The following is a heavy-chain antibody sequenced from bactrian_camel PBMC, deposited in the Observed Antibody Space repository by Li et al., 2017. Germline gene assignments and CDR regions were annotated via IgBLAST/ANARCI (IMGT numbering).Heavy chain of an antibody. V-gene: IGHV3S55*01. Sequence: HVQLVESGGGSVQAGGSLSVSCTVSGFTLHGSDMGWWRQAPGNECELVASLNKDNTKFYRASVKGRFTISQDNAKNTMYLQMNSLKPEDTAMYYCAAAFRDYGGSCHSANAMDSWGKGTQVTV. J-gene: IGHJ7*01. D-gene: IGHD6*01. CDR1: GFTLHGSD. CDR2: LNKDNTK.